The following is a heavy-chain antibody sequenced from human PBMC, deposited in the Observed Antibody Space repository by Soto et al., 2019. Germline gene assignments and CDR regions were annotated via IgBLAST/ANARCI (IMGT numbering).Heavy chain of an antibody. CDR3: ARGLVGYCSSASCYAYWFDP. CDR1: GFTFSRFA. V-gene: IGHV3-23*01. J-gene: IGHJ5*02. CDR2: ISGSGDAT. D-gene: IGHD2-2*01. Sequence: EVQLLESGGDLVHPGGSLRLSCAASGFTFSRFAMSWVRQTPGKGLEWVSAISGSGDATYYADSVKGRFTISRDNSRNTLYLQMNSLRAEDTALYFCARGLVGYCSSASCYAYWFDPRGQGTLVTVSS.